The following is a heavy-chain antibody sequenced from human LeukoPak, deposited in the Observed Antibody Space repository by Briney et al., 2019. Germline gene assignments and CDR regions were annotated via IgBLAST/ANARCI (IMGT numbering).Heavy chain of an antibody. Sequence: GGSLRLSCAASGFTFTSYSMNWVRQAPGKGLEWDSTISGGGGSTYYADSVKGRFTIFRDNSKNTLYLQVNSLRAEDTAVYYCAKGGKWDVTPFDYWGQGTLVTVSS. CDR1: GFTFTSYS. CDR2: ISGGGGST. J-gene: IGHJ4*02. CDR3: AKGGKWDVTPFDY. V-gene: IGHV3-23*01. D-gene: IGHD1-26*01.